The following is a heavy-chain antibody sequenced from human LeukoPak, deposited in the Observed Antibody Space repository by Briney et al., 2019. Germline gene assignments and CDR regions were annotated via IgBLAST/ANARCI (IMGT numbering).Heavy chain of an antibody. CDR1: GGSISSSSYY. CDR2: IYYSGST. J-gene: IGHJ6*03. V-gene: IGHV4-39*01. CDR3: ASSIAARPVVYYYMDV. D-gene: IGHD6-6*01. Sequence: KPSETLSHTCTVSGGSISSSSYYWGWIRQPPGKGLEWIGSIYYSGSTYYNPSLKSRVTISVDTSKNQFSLKLSSVTAADTAVYYCASSIAARPVVYYYMDVWGKGTTVTVSS.